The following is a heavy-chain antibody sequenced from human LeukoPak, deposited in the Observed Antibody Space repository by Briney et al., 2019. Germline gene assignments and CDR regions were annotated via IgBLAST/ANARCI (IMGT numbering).Heavy chain of an antibody. D-gene: IGHD4-11*01. CDR1: GGSISSYY. J-gene: IGHJ4*02. Sequence: SETLSLNCTVSGGSISSYYWSWIRQPAGKGLEWIGRIFTSGSTNYNPSLKSRVTMSVDTSKNQFSLKLSSVTAADTAVYYCARARTTVTTFDYWGQGTLVTVSS. CDR3: ARARTTVTTFDY. CDR2: IFTSGST. V-gene: IGHV4-4*07.